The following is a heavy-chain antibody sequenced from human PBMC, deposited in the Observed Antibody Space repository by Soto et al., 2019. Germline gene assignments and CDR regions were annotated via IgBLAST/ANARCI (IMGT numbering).Heavy chain of an antibody. CDR2: IYSSGTT. V-gene: IGHV3-53*01. CDR1: GFTVSSNY. Sequence: GSLRLSCAASGFTVSSNYMSWVRQAPGRGLEWVSTIYSSGTTYYADSVKGRFTISRDSSKNTLSLQMNRLRAEDTAVYYCARLNVVVVAATVEYGYYFDYLCQGTLVTVSS. D-gene: IGHD2-15*01. CDR3: ARLNVVVVAATVEYGYYFDY. J-gene: IGHJ4*02.